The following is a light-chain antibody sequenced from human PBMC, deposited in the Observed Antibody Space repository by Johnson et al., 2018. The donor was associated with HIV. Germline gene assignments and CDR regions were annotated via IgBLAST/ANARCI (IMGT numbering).Light chain of an antibody. CDR2: ENN. CDR3: GTWASSLRAVP. V-gene: IGLV1-51*02. J-gene: IGLJ1*01. CDR1: NSNIGTYY. Sequence: QSVLTQPPSVSAAPGQKVTISCSGTNSNIGTYYVSWYQHLPGTAPKLLIYENNKRPSGIPDRFSGSKSGTSATLGITGLQPGDEADYYCGTWASSLRAVPFGTGTKFTVL.